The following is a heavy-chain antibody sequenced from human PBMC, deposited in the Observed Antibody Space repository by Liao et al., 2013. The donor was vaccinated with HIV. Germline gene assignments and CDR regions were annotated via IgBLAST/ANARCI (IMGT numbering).Heavy chain of an antibody. CDR1: GASITRSSYY. CDR2: VYYGGSISYGGTT. D-gene: IGHD5-18*01. CDR3: ARAGGLTYGYEIDH. Sequence: QLELQESGPGLVKPAETLSLVCLVSGASITRSSYYWGWFRQSPGKGLEWIGSVYYGGSISYGGTTSYNPTLKNRVSISVDTSDNQFSLNLKYMTAADTAVYFCARAGGLTYGYEIDHWGQGTQVFVSS. J-gene: IGHJ4*02. V-gene: IGHV4-39*07.